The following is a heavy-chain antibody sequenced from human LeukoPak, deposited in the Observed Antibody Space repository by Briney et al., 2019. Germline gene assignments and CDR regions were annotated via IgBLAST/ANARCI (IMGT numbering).Heavy chain of an antibody. CDR1: GFTLSSYW. J-gene: IGHJ3*02. Sequence: GGSLRLSCAASGFTLSSYWMSWVPQAPGKGLEWVANIKEDGSEKYYVDSVKGRFTISRDNAKNSLYLHMNSLTAEDTAMYYCARDWVAGVPFDAFDIWGQGTMVSVSS. D-gene: IGHD3-10*01. CDR2: IKEDGSEK. CDR3: ARDWVAGVPFDAFDI. V-gene: IGHV3-7*03.